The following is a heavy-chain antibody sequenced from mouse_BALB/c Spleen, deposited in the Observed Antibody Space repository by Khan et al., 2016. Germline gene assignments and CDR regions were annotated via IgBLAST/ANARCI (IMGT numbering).Heavy chain of an antibody. Sequence: DLVKPGASVKLSCKASGYTFTSYWINWIKQRPGQGLEWIGRIAPGSGSTYYNEMFKGKATLNVDTSSSTAYIHLSSLSSEDSAVYFCARKVTVPLMDYWGQGTSVTVSS. D-gene: IGHD1-1*01. V-gene: IGHV1S41*01. CDR3: ARKVTVPLMDY. CDR1: GYTFTSYW. CDR2: IAPGSGST. J-gene: IGHJ4*01.